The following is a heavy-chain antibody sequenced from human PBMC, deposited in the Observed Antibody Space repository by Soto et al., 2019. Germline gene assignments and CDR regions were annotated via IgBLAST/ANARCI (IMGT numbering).Heavy chain of an antibody. CDR2: IYYSGST. D-gene: IGHD6-25*01. J-gene: IGHJ4*02. CDR1: RGSISSGTNY. V-gene: IGHV4-39*01. CDR3: ARHEAGWYFDN. Sequence: PSETLSLTCTVSRGSISSGTNYWAWIRQPPGKGLEWIANIYYSGSTFYNPSLKSRVTISLDTSKNQSSLKLRSVPAEDTAVHYCARHEAGWYFDNWGQGTLVTISS.